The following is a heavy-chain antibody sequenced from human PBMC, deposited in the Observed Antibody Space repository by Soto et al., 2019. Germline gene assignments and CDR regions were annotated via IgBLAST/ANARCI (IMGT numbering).Heavy chain of an antibody. Sequence: ASVKVSCKASGYTFTSYYMHWVRQAPGQGFEWMGIINPSGGSTSYAQKFQGRVTMTRDTSTSTVYMKLSSLRSEDTAVYYCARAKYYYGSGSPNWFDPWGQGTLVTVSS. D-gene: IGHD3-10*01. CDR3: ARAKYYYGSGSPNWFDP. CDR2: INPSGGST. CDR1: GYTFTSYY. V-gene: IGHV1-46*03. J-gene: IGHJ5*02.